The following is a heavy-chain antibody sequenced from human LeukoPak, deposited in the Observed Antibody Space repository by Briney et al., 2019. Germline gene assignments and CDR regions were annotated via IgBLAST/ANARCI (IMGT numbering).Heavy chain of an antibody. CDR3: ARGDCSSTSCSFDY. V-gene: IGHV1-69*04. CDR2: IIPIFGIA. Sequence: GSSVKVSCKASGGTFSSYAISWVRQAPGQGLEWMGRIIPIFGIANYAQKFQGRDTITADKSTSTAYMELSSLRSEDTAVYYCARGDCSSTSCSFDYWGQGTLVTVSS. CDR1: GGTFSSYA. D-gene: IGHD2-2*01. J-gene: IGHJ4*02.